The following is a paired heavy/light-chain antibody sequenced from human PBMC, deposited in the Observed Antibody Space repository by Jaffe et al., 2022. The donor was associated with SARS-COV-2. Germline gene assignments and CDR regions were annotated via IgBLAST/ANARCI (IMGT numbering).Heavy chain of an antibody. CDR1: GFTFSNYG. V-gene: IGHV3-30*18. CDR2: ISFDAYNK. CDR3: AKDLRTCSPTSCYNYYYYGLDV. Sequence: QVQLVESGGGVVQPGRSLRVSCAASGFTFSNYGMHWVRQAPGKGLEWVAVISFDAYNKYYADSVKGRFTISRDNSKKTLYLQMNSLGAEDTAVYYCAKDLRTCSPTSCYNYYYYGLDVWGQGTTVTVSS. J-gene: IGHJ6*02. D-gene: IGHD2-2*01.
Light chain of an antibody. CDR1: ISNIGNNF. Sequence: QSVLTQPPSVSAAPGQKVTISCSGGISNIGNNFVSWYQHLPGMAPKLLIYDNNKRPSGIPDRFSGSKSGTSATLGITGLQAGDEADYYCGTWDSSLSVENWVFGGGTKLTVL. CDR2: DNN. V-gene: IGLV1-51*01. CDR3: GTWDSSLSVENWV. J-gene: IGLJ3*02.